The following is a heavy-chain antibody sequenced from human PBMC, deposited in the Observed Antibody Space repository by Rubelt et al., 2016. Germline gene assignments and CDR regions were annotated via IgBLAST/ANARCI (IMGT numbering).Heavy chain of an antibody. CDR1: GFSLSTSGVG. CDR3: AHSRTYYDTTMVGYFDL. J-gene: IGHJ2*01. D-gene: IGHD3-22*01. CDR2: IYWDDDK. V-gene: IGHV2-5*02. Sequence: QITLKESGPTLVKPTQTLTLTCTFSGFSLSTSGVGVGWIRQPPGKALEWLALIYWDDDKRYSPSLKSRLTITKDTSKNQVVLTMTNMDPVDTATYYCAHSRTYYDTTMVGYFDLWGRGTLVTVSS.